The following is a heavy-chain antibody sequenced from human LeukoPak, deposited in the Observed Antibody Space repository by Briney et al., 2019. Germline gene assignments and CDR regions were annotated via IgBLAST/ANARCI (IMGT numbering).Heavy chain of an antibody. V-gene: IGHV3-53*01. Sequence: GGSLRLSCAASGFTVSSNYMSWVRQAPGKGLHWVSVIYSGGSTYYADSVKGRFTISRDNSKNTLYLQMNSLRAEDTAVYYCASGYYYDSSAPWGYWGQGTLVTVSS. CDR2: IYSGGST. CDR1: GFTVSSNY. D-gene: IGHD3-22*01. CDR3: ASGYYYDSSAPWGY. J-gene: IGHJ4*02.